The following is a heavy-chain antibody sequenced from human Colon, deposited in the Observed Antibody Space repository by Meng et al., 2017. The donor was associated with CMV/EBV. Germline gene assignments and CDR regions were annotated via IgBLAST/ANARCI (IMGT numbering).Heavy chain of an antibody. CDR2: INPNSGAT. D-gene: IGHD3-10*01. CDR1: GYSFTGYY. J-gene: IGHJ4*02. V-gene: IGHV1-2*02. Sequence: ASVKVSCKASGYSFTGYYMHWVRQAPGQGLEWMGWINPNSGATNYAQKFQGRVTMTRDTSISTAYLELNSLGSDDTAVFYCARAKSTFYASGTFGFWGQGTLVTVSS. CDR3: ARAKSTFYASGTFGF.